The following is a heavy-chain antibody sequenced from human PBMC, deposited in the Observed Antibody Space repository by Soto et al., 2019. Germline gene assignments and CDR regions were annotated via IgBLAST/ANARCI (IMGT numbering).Heavy chain of an antibody. V-gene: IGHV3-23*01. CDR2: ISGSGGST. CDR1: GFTFSSYA. J-gene: IGHJ5*02. Sequence: PGGSLRLSCAASGFTFSSYAMSWVRQAPGKGLEWVSAISGSGGSTYYADSVKGRFTISRDNSKNTLYLQMNSLRAEDTAVYYCAKDLSKSRAAAGPAWFDPWGQGTLVTVSS. D-gene: IGHD6-13*01. CDR3: AKDLSKSRAAAGPAWFDP.